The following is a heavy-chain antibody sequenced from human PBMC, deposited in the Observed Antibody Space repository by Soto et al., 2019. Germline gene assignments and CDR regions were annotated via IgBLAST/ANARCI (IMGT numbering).Heavy chain of an antibody. J-gene: IGHJ5*02. D-gene: IGHD3-10*01. CDR3: ARDAPYYGSGRGGWFDP. V-gene: IGHV1-18*01. CDR1: GYTFTSYG. CDR2: ISAYNGNT. Sequence: QVQLVQSGAEVKKPGASVKVSCKASGYTFTSYGISWVRQAPGQGLEWMGWISAYNGNTNYAQKLQGRVTMTTDTSTSTAYMELRSLGSDDTAVYYSARDAPYYGSGRGGWFDPWGQGTLVTVSS.